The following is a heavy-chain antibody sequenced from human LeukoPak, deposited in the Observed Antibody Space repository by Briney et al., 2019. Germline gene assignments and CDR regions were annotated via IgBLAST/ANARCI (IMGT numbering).Heavy chain of an antibody. Sequence: SETLSLTCAVYGGSFSGYYWSWIRQPPGKGLEWIGYIYYSGSTYYNPSLKSRVTISVDTSKNQFSLKLSSVTAADTAVYYCARAGSYGLFDYWGQGTLVTVSS. V-gene: IGHV4-34*09. CDR1: GGSFSGYY. CDR2: IYYSGST. J-gene: IGHJ4*02. D-gene: IGHD5-18*01. CDR3: ARAGSYGLFDY.